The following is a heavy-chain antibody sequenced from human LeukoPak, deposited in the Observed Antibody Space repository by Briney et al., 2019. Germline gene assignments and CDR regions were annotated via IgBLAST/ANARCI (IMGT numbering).Heavy chain of an antibody. J-gene: IGHJ4*02. CDR1: GFTFSSYW. V-gene: IGHV3-7*04. CDR3: ARRYCSGGSCYSTFDY. Sequence: GGSLRLSCAASGFTFSSYWMSWVRQAPGKGLEWVANIKQDGSDKYYLGSVKGRFTISRDNAKNSLYLQMNSLRAEDTAVYYCARRYCSGGSCYSTFDYWGQGTLVTVSS. CDR2: IKQDGSDK. D-gene: IGHD2-15*01.